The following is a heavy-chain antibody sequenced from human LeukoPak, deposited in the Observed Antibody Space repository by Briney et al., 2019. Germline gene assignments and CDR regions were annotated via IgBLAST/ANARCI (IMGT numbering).Heavy chain of an antibody. CDR1: GFTFGDYG. V-gene: IGHV3-49*04. J-gene: IGHJ5*02. CDR3: TRVPILTGYVNYFDP. D-gene: IGHD3-9*01. CDR2: IRTKAYGETT. Sequence: GGSLRLSCTASGFTFGDYGMSWVRQAPGKGLEWIGFIRTKAYGETTEHAASVKGRFTFLRDDSKSIAYLEMNSLKTEDTAVYYCTRVPILTGYVNYFDPWGQGTLVTVSS.